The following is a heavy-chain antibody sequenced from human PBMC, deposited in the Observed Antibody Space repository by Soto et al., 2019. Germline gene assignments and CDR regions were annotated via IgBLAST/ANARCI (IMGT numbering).Heavy chain of an antibody. V-gene: IGHV1-18*01. D-gene: IGHD2-15*01. CDR3: ARIAGHGIDGSCRGPPH. Sequence: QVQLVQSGAEVKKPGASVKVSCQASGYIFTSYGISWVRQAPGQGLEWMGWISGYNGNTNYPQKFQGRVTMTTDTSASTAYMELRSLRSDDTAVYYCARIAGHGIDGSCRGPPHWGKGALVTVSS. CDR1: GYIFTSYG. CDR2: ISGYNGNT. J-gene: IGHJ1*01.